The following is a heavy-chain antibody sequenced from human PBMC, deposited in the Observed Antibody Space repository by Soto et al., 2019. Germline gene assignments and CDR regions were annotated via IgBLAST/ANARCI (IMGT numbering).Heavy chain of an antibody. CDR2: INPNSGGT. V-gene: IGHV1-2*04. Sequence: QVQLVQSGAEVKKPGASVKVSCKASGYTFTGYYMHWVRQAPGQGLEWMGWINPNSGGTNYAQKFQGWVTMTRDTSLSTGYMELSRLRSDDTAVYYWGGGGGLLWFGEFSNWFDPWGQGTLVTVSS. D-gene: IGHD3-10*01. CDR1: GYTFTGYY. CDR3: GGGGGLLWFGEFSNWFDP. J-gene: IGHJ5*02.